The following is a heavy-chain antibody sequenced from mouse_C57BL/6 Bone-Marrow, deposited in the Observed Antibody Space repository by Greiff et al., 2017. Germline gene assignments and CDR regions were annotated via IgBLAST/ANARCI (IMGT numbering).Heavy chain of an antibody. J-gene: IGHJ3*01. CDR1: GYTFTSSG. Sequence: VHLVESGAELARPGASVKLSCKASGYTFTSSGISWVKQRTGQCLVWIGEIYPRRGNTYYNEKLKGKATLTADKSSSTAYMELRSLTSEDSAVYFCAGYGNYRAWFAYWGQGTLVTVSA. CDR2: IYPRRGNT. CDR3: AGYGNYRAWFAY. D-gene: IGHD2-1*01. V-gene: IGHV1-81*01.